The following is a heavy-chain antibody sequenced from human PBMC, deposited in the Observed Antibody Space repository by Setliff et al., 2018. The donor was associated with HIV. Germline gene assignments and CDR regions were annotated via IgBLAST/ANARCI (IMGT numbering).Heavy chain of an antibody. D-gene: IGHD2-21*02. V-gene: IGHV1-3*01. CDR3: ASIDCGGDCYSYNYYAMDV. CDR1: GYTFSYA. J-gene: IGHJ6*02. CDR2: INAGNGNT. Sequence: GPSVKVSCKASGYTFSYAMHWVRQAPGQRLEWMGWINAGNGNTKYSQKFQGRVTITRDTSASKAYMELSSLRSEDTAVYYCASIDCGGDCYSYNYYAMDVWGQGTTVTVSS.